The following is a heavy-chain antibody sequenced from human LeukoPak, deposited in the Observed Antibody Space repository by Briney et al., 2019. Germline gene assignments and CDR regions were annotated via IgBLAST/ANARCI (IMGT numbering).Heavy chain of an antibody. CDR2: VDPDDGQR. J-gene: IGHJ3*01. V-gene: IGHV1-24*01. CDR3: STPGPGDVLTARDAFDV. D-gene: IGHD2-21*02. Sequence: ASVKVSCKVSGNTLSELAVHWVRQAPGKGLEWMGGVDPDDGQRIYAQMFQGRVTMTEDTSTDTAYMELSRLRSEDSAVYYCSTPGPGDVLTARDAFDVWGLGTLVVVSS. CDR1: GNTLSELA.